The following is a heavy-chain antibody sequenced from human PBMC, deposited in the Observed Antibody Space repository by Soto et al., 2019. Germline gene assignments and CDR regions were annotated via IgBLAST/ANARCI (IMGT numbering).Heavy chain of an antibody. V-gene: IGHV1-18*01. Sequence: QVQLVQSGAEVKKPGASVKVSWKASGYTFTSYGISWVRQAPGQGLEWMGWISAYNGNTNYAQKLQGRVTMTTDTSTSTAYMELRSLRSDDTAVYYCARDRCSGGSCYPGAFDIWGQGTMVTVSS. CDR3: ARDRCSGGSCYPGAFDI. D-gene: IGHD2-15*01. CDR2: ISAYNGNT. J-gene: IGHJ3*02. CDR1: GYTFTSYG.